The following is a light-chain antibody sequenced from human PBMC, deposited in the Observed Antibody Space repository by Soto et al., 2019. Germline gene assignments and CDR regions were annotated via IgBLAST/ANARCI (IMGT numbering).Light chain of an antibody. J-gene: IGLJ2*01. CDR1: SSDVGSYNF. V-gene: IGLV2-23*02. Sequence: QSALTQPASVSGSPGQSITISCTGTSSDVGSYNFVSWYQQQPGKAPKLMIYEVTKRPSGVSNRFSASKSGNTASLIISGLQAEDEADYYCCSSAGDSTVIFGGGTKVTVL. CDR2: EVT. CDR3: CSSAGDSTVI.